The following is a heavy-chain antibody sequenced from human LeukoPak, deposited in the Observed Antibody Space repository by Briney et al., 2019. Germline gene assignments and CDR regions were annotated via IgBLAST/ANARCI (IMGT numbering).Heavy chain of an antibody. CDR3: ASSPLYDSSGYGY. V-gene: IGHV3-48*03. D-gene: IGHD3-22*01. CDR1: GFTFSSYE. J-gene: IGHJ4*02. CDR2: ISSSGSTM. Sequence: GGSLRLSCAASGFTFSSYEMNWVRQAPGKGLEWVSYISSSGSTMYYADSVKGRFTISRDNAKNSLYLQMNSLRAEDTAVYYCASSPLYDSSGYGYWGQGTLVTVSS.